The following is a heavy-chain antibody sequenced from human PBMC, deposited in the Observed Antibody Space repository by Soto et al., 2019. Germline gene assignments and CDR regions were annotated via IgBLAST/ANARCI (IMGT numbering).Heavy chain of an antibody. D-gene: IGHD5-12*01. CDR3: AKANANLIYSGYDLTPAYYFDY. V-gene: IGHV3-9*01. J-gene: IGHJ4*02. Sequence: EVQLVESGGGLVQPGRSLRLSCAASGFTFDDYAMHWVRQAPGKGLEWVSGISWNSGSIGYADSVKGRFTISRDNAKNSLYLQVNSLRAEDTALYYCAKANANLIYSGYDLTPAYYFDYWGQGTLVTVSS. CDR2: ISWNSGSI. CDR1: GFTFDDYA.